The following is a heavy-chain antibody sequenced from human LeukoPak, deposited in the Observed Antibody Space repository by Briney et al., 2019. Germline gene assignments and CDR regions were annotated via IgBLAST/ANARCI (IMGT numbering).Heavy chain of an antibody. CDR2: IRYDGSDK. CDR1: GFIFSSYG. CDR3: AKDSWEVGATSEIDY. V-gene: IGHV3-30*02. Sequence: RGSLRLSCTASGFIFSSYGMHWVRQAPGKGLEWVAFIRYDGSDKYYADSVKGRFTISRDNSKNKVYLQMNSLRTEDTAVYYCAKDSWEVGATSEIDYWGQGTLVTVSS. J-gene: IGHJ4*02. D-gene: IGHD1-26*01.